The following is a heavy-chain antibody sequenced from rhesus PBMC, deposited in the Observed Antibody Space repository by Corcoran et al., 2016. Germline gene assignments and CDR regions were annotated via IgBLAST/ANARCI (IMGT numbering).Heavy chain of an antibody. V-gene: IGHV4S11*01. CDR2: IYVIGSSA. CDR3: ARGGGLDV. J-gene: IGHJ5-2*02. CDR1: GGSISSNY. Sequence: QVQLQESGPGLVKPWETLSLTCAVSGGSISSNYWCGIRHPPGRGLELNGYIYVIGSSANYNPTLESRVTLSVDTSKNQFSLKLSSVTAADTAVYYCARGGGLDVWGRGVLVTVSS. D-gene: IGHD2-39*02.